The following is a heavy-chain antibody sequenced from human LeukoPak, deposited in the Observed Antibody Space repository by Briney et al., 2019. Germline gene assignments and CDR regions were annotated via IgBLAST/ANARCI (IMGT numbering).Heavy chain of an antibody. V-gene: IGHV3-48*04. CDR2: ISSSSSTI. J-gene: IGHJ5*02. CDR3: ARGGGYSYGYYRFDP. Sequence: PGGSLRLSCAASGFTFSSYSMNWVRQAPGKGLEWVSYISSSSSTIYYADSVKGRFTISRDNAKNSLYLQMNSLRSEDTAVYYCARGGGYSYGYYRFDPWGQGTLVTVSS. D-gene: IGHD5-18*01. CDR1: GFTFSSYS.